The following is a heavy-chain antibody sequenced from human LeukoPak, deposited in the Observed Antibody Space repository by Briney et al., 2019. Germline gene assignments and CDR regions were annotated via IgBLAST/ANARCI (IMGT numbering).Heavy chain of an antibody. CDR2: IYYRGNT. CDR1: GGSISSFY. Sequence: SETLSLTCTVSGGSISSFYWSWIRQPPGKGLEWIGYIYYRGNTQYNPSLKSRVTISVDTSKNQFSLRLASVTAADTAVYYCARRGNYGDYFDYWGQGTLVTVSS. J-gene: IGHJ4*02. D-gene: IGHD4-17*01. V-gene: IGHV4-59*01. CDR3: ARRGNYGDYFDY.